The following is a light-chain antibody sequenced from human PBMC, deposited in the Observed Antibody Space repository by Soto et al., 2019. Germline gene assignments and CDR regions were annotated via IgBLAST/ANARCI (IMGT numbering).Light chain of an antibody. CDR3: NSYAGRDIWV. V-gene: IGLV2-8*01. CDR2: EVT. J-gene: IGLJ3*02. Sequence: QSALTQPPSASGSRGQSGTISCTGTSVDTNYVSWFQQHPGKAPKLIICEVTKRPSGVPDPFSGSKPGTTASLTVSGLQDDDEADYYCNSYAGRDIWVFGGGTKRTVL. CDR1: SVDTNY.